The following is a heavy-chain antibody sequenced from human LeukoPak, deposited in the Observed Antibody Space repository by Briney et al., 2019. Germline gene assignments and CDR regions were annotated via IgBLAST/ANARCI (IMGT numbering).Heavy chain of an antibody. CDR1: GYTFTTYD. J-gene: IGHJ5*02. CDR2: MNPNSGNT. V-gene: IGHV1-8*01. Sequence: ASVKVSCKASGYTFTTYDINWARQATGQGLEWVGWMNPNSGNTGYAQKFQGRVTMTRNTSISTAYMELSSLRSEDTAVYYCARGPNKSDGGNSGSAWFDPWGQGTLVTVSS. D-gene: IGHD4-23*01. CDR3: ARGPNKSDGGNSGSAWFDP.